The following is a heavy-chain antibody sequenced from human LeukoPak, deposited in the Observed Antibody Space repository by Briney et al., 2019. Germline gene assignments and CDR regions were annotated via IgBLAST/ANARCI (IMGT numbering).Heavy chain of an antibody. CDR3: ARAGPPRLWFGELLV. J-gene: IGHJ4*02. Sequence: GGSLRLSCAASGFTFSSYTMHWVRQAPGKGLEWVAVISYDGSNKHYADSVKGRFTISRDNSNNTLYLQMNSLRVEDTAVYYCARAGPPRLWFGELLVWGQGTLVSVSP. CDR1: GFTFSSYT. CDR2: ISYDGSNK. V-gene: IGHV3-30*04. D-gene: IGHD3-10*01.